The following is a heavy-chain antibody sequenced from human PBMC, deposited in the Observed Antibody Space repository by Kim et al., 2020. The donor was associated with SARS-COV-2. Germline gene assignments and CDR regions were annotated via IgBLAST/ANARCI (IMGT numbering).Heavy chain of an antibody. V-gene: IGHV4-31*03. CDR1: GGSVSSGAYY. CDR3: ATKDYYDSSGYYRD. Sequence: SETLSLTCTVSGGSVSSGAYYWSWIRQHPGKGLEWIGYIYNSGSAYYNPSLKSRVTISVDTSKNQFSLRLSSVTAADTAVYYCATKDYYDSSGYYRDWGQGTLVTVSS. J-gene: IGHJ4*02. CDR2: IYNSGSA. D-gene: IGHD3-22*01.